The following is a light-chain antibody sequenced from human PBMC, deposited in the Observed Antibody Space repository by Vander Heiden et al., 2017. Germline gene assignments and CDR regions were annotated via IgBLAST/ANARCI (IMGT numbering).Light chain of an antibody. V-gene: IGKV3-20*01. CDR2: AAS. J-gene: IGKJ4*01. CDR1: QSISSTS. CDR3: QQYDTSPLT. Sequence: EIVLTQSPGTLSLSPGESATLSCRASQSISSTSLAWYQQKPGRAPRLLISAASSRATGIPDRFSGSGSGTDFTLTISRLEPEDFAVYYCQQYDTSPLTFGGGTKVEIK.